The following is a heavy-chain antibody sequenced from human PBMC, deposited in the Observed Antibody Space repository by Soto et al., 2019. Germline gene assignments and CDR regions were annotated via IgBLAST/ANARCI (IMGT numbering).Heavy chain of an antibody. J-gene: IGHJ6*02. Sequence: QVQLVESGGGVVQPGRSLRLSCAASGFTFSVYGMHWVRQAPGKGLEWVALVSYDGSIKYYADSVKGRFTISRDNSKNTLYLQMNRLRVEDTAVYYCAKDWSPLAVAGTSPPSCFYGLAVWGQGTTVTVSS. CDR2: VSYDGSIK. V-gene: IGHV3-30*18. D-gene: IGHD6-19*01. CDR3: AKDWSPLAVAGTSPPSCFYGLAV. CDR1: GFTFSVYG.